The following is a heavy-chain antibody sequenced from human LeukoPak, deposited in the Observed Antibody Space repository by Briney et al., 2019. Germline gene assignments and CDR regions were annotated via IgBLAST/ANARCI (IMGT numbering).Heavy chain of an antibody. Sequence: ASVKVSFKASGYTFTSYDINWVRQATGQGLEWMGWMNPNSGNTGYAQKFQGSVTMTRNTSISTAYMELSSLRSEDTAVYYCARYVRLVARLYYYYGMDVWGQGTTVTVSS. CDR3: ARYVRLVARLYYYYGMDV. CDR1: GYTFTSYD. CDR2: MNPNSGNT. V-gene: IGHV1-8*02. J-gene: IGHJ6*02. D-gene: IGHD2-15*01.